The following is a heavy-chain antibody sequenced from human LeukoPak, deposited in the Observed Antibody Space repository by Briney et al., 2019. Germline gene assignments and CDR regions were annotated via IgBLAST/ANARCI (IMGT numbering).Heavy chain of an antibody. Sequence: PGGSLRLSCAASGFTFSSYGMHWVRQAPGKGLEWVAVIWYDGSNKYYADSVKGRFTISRDNSKNTLYLQMNSLRAEDTAVYYCASLANYGSARSSHGMGVWGQGTTVTVSS. J-gene: IGHJ6*02. CDR1: GFTFSSYG. D-gene: IGHD3-10*01. CDR3: ASLANYGSARSSHGMGV. CDR2: IWYDGSNK. V-gene: IGHV3-33*01.